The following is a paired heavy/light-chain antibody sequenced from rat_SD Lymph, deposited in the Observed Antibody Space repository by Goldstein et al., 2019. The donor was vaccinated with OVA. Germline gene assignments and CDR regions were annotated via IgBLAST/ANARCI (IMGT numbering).Light chain of an antibody. CDR3: QQHNEYPFT. CDR2: DGS. Sequence: DVQMTQSPYNLAASPGESVSINCKASKSISKYLAWYQQKPGKANKLLIYDGSTLQSGIPSRFSGSRSGTDFTLTIRSLEPEDFGLYYCQQHNEYPFTFGSGTKLEIK. CDR1: KSISKY. J-gene: IGKJ5*01. V-gene: IGKV16S1*01.
Heavy chain of an antibody. CDR2: ISYDTDNK. J-gene: IGHJ4*01. V-gene: IGHV5-50*01. Sequence: EVQLVESGGGLVQPGSSLKLSCVASGFTFTSYNMHWIRQAPKKGLEWIALISYDTDNKYYTDSVKGRFTISRDNSKNTLFLEMNSLRSEDTAMYYCAKERYDGSYYHGVLDAWGQGASVTVSS. D-gene: IGHD1-12*02. CDR3: AKERYDGSYYHGVLDA. CDR1: GFTFTSYN.